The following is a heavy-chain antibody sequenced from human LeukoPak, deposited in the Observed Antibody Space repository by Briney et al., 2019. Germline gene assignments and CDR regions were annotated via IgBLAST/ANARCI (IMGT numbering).Heavy chain of an antibody. V-gene: IGHV1-24*01. J-gene: IGHJ4*02. CDR3: ATDIQRDIPAPVDRDY. CDR1: GYTLTELS. D-gene: IGHD6-13*01. Sequence: GASVKVSCKVSGYTLTELSMHWVRQAPGKGLEWMGGFDPEDGETIFAQKFQGRVTMTEDTSTDTAYMELSSLRSDDTAVYYCATDIQRDIPAPVDRDYWGQGTLVTVSS. CDR2: FDPEDGET.